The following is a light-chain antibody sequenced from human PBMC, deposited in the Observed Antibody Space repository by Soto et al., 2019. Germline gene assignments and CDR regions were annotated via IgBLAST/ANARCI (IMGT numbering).Light chain of an antibody. Sequence: QSVLTQPRSVSGSPGQSVTISCTGTSSDVGGYNHVSWYQQHPGKAPKLMISGVTKRPSGVPDRFSGSKSGNTASLTISGLQAEDEADYYCSSYTSRSTNYVFGNGTKVTV. CDR2: GVT. CDR3: SSYTSRSTNYV. CDR1: SSDVGGYNH. V-gene: IGLV2-11*01. J-gene: IGLJ1*01.